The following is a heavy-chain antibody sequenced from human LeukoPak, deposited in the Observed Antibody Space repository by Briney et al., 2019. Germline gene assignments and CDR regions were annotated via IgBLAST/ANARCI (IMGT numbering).Heavy chain of an antibody. CDR1: GFNFNTYW. V-gene: IGHV3-7*03. J-gene: IGHJ6*02. CDR2: IRPDGRDK. D-gene: IGHD7-27*01. CDR3: AKELNGGRYYYYGMDV. Sequence: PGGSLRLSCAASGFNFNTYWMIWVRQAPGKGLEWVANIRPDGRDKHYVDSVKGRFTISRDNAKNSLYLEMNSLRAEDTAVYYCAKELNGGRYYYYGMDVWGQGTTVTVSS.